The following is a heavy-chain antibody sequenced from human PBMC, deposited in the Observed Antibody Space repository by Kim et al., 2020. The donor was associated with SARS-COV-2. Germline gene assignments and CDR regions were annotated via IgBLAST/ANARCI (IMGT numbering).Heavy chain of an antibody. CDR2: ISSSSSYI. CDR3: SRDRQITIFGVVIEWSDYYGMDV. D-gene: IGHD3-3*01. V-gene: IGHV3-21*01. J-gene: IGHJ6*02. CDR1: GFTFSSYS. Sequence: GGSLRLSCAASGFTFSSYSMNWVRQAPRKGLEWVSSISSSSSYIYYSDSVKGRFAISRDNAKNSLYLQMNSLRAEETAVYYCSRDRQITIFGVVIEWSDYYGMDVWGQGTTVTVSS.